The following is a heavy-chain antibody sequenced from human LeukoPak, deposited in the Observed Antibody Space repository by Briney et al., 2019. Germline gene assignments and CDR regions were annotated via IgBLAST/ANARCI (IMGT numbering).Heavy chain of an antibody. V-gene: IGHV3-23*01. D-gene: IGHD6-19*01. CDR1: GFTFSSYA. Sequence: PGGSLRLSCAASGFTFSSYAMSWVRQAPGKGLEWVSAISGSGGSTYYADSVKGRFTISRDNSKNTLYPQMNSLRAEDTAVYYCAKGIAVAGTFDFDYWGQGTLVTVSS. J-gene: IGHJ4*02. CDR2: ISGSGGST. CDR3: AKGIAVAGTFDFDY.